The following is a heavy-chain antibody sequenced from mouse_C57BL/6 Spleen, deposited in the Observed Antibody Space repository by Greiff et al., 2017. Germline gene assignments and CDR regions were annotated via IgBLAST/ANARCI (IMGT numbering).Heavy chain of an antibody. Sequence: QVHVKQSGAELVRPGASVTLSCKASGYTFTDYEMHWVKQTPVHGLEWIGAIDPETGGTAYNQKFKGKAILTADKSSSTAYMELRSLTSEDSAVYYCTRVHFGYFDYWGQGTTLTVSS. J-gene: IGHJ2*01. CDR2: IDPETGGT. V-gene: IGHV1-15*01. CDR1: GYTFTDYE. CDR3: TRVHFGYFDY.